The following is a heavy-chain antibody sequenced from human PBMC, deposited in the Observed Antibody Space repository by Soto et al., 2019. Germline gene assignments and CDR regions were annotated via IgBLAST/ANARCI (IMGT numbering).Heavy chain of an antibody. V-gene: IGHV5-51*01. Sequence: EQLEQSGAEVKKPGESLKISCKGPGHLFNNHWIGWVRQTPEKGLEWIGLIFTRDSETKTSPSFQGHVSFSADNSINAVYLQWNSLKTTDTGIYFCARGYFDSGHGYDLWGQGTLVTVSS. CDR1: GHLFNNHW. CDR3: ARGYFDSGHGYDL. CDR2: IFTRDSET. J-gene: IGHJ5*02. D-gene: IGHD3-10*01.